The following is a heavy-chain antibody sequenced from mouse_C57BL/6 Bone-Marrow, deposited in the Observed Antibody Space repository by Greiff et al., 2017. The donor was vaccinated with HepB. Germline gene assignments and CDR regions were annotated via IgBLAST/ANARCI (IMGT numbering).Heavy chain of an antibody. J-gene: IGHJ3*01. V-gene: IGHV10-1*01. CDR1: GFSFNTYA. CDR3: VRQGWLGFAY. CDR2: IRSKSNNYAT. D-gene: IGHD2-3*01. Sequence: DVHLVESGGGLVQPKGSLKLSCAASGFSFNTYAMNWVRQAPGKGLEWVARIRSKSNNYATYYADSVKDRFTISRDDSESMLYLQMNNLKTEDTAMYYCVRQGWLGFAYWGQGTLVTVSA.